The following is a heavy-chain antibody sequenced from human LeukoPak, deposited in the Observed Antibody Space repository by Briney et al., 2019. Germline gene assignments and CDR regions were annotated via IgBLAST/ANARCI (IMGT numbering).Heavy chain of an antibody. Sequence: GGSLRLSCAASGFTFSSYAMSWVRQAPGKGLEWVSYISSSSSTIYYADSVKGRFTISRDNAKNSLYLQMNSLRAEDTAVYYCAREGGRYDFWSGYYEKSFDYWGQGTLVTVSS. J-gene: IGHJ4*02. CDR1: GFTFSSYA. D-gene: IGHD3-3*01. CDR2: ISSSSSTI. CDR3: AREGGRYDFWSGYYEKSFDY. V-gene: IGHV3-48*01.